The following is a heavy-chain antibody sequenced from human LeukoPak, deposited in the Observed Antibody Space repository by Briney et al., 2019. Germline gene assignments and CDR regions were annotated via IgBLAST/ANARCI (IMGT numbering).Heavy chain of an antibody. CDR1: GFTFSSYS. J-gene: IGHJ4*02. CDR2: ISSGSSYI. CDR3: ARDVNEDY. Sequence: GGTLRLSCAASGFTFSSYSMNWVRQAPGKGLEWVSSISSGSSYIYYADSVKGRFTVSRDNAKNSLYLQMNRLRAEDTAVYYCARDVNEDYWGQGTLVTVSS. V-gene: IGHV3-21*01.